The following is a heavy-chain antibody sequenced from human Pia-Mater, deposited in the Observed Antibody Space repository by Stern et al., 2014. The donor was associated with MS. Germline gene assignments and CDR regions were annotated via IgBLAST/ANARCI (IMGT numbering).Heavy chain of an antibody. V-gene: IGHV5-51*03. CDR2: IYPGDSDT. J-gene: IGHJ4*02. CDR1: GYSFSKYW. D-gene: IGHD5-18*01. CDR3: ATAPPRGYTYGNFDY. Sequence: VQLVQSGTEVKKPGESLKISCKGSGYSFSKYWIGWVRQMPGKGLEWIGIIYPGDSDTSYSPSFQGQVTISADKSINTACLQWSSLKASDTAIYYCATAPPRGYTYGNFDYWGQGTLVTVSS.